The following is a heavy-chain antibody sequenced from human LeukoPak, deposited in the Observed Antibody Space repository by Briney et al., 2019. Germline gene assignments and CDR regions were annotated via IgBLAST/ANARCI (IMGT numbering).Heavy chain of an antibody. D-gene: IGHD2-8*01. CDR1: GYTFTDYY. J-gene: IGHJ4*02. Sequence: ASVKVSCKSSGYTFTDYYMHWVRQAPGQGLEWMGWINPNSGGTNYAQKFQGRVTMTRDTSISTAYMELSRLRSDDTAVYYCARVATVRTSPIDYWGQGTLVTVSS. CDR3: ARVATVRTSPIDY. CDR2: INPNSGGT. V-gene: IGHV1-2*02.